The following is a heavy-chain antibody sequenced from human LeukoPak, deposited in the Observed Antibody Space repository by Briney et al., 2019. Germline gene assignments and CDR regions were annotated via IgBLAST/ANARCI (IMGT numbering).Heavy chain of an antibody. D-gene: IGHD3-3*01. CDR1: GGPINFY. J-gene: IGHJ6*04. Sequence: SETLSLTCSVSGGPINFYWSWIRQSPGKGLEWIGCVHQNGSASYKSSRQRRVTMSVDTSKRQVSLMLNSVTAADTAVYYCARDVRRGLRFNNIYPYFGMDVWGKGTTVIVSA. V-gene: IGHV4-59*01. CDR2: VHQNGSA. CDR3: ARDVRRGLRFNNIYPYFGMDV.